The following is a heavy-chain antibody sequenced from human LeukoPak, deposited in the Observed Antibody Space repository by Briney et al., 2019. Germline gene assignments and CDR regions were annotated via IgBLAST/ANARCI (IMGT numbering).Heavy chain of an antibody. Sequence: GGSLRLSCAASGFTFSSYEMNWVRQAPGKGLEWVSYISSGSGTIHYADSVRGRFTISRDNAKKSLYLQMNSLRAEDTAVYYCARDSGEILTGYFGYWGQGTLVTVSS. D-gene: IGHD3-9*01. V-gene: IGHV3-48*01. CDR2: ISSGSGTI. CDR3: ARDSGEILTGYFGY. J-gene: IGHJ4*02. CDR1: GFTFSSYE.